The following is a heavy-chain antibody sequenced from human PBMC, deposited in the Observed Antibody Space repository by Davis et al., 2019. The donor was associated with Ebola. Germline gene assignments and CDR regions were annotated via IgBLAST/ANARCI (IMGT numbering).Heavy chain of an antibody. CDR3: ARAQLPTTSDH. Sequence: AASVKVSCKTSGYTFTNYGITWVRQAPGQGLEWMGWINPHNGNTNYAQNVQGRVTMTTDTSTSTAYLEVGTLRSDDTAVYYCARAQLPTTSDHWGQGTLVTVSS. V-gene: IGHV1-18*04. J-gene: IGHJ4*02. D-gene: IGHD1-1*01. CDR2: INPHNGNT. CDR1: GYTFTNYG.